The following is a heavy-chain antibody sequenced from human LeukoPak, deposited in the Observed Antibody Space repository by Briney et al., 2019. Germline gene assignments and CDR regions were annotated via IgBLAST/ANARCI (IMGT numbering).Heavy chain of an antibody. J-gene: IGHJ4*02. CDR3: AKDIGVSSGWYYFDY. CDR1: GITLSNYG. CDR2: LSGSGGST. D-gene: IGHD6-19*01. V-gene: IGHV3-23*01. Sequence: GGSLRLSCAVSGITLSNYGMTWVRQAPGKGLEWVAGLSGSGGSTNYADSVKGRFTISRDNAKNTLYLQMNSLRAEDTAVYYCAKDIGVSSGWYYFDYWGQGTLVTVSS.